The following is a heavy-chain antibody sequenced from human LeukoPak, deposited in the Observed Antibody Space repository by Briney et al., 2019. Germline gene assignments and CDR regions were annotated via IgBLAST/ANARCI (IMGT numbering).Heavy chain of an antibody. D-gene: IGHD2-21*02. V-gene: IGHV4-59*08. CDR2: IYYSGST. J-gene: IGHJ5*02. CDR3: ARHADCRRWFDP. Sequence: PSETLSLTCTVSGGSISSYYWSWIRQPPGKGLEWIGYIYYSGSTNYNPSLKSRVTISVDTSKNQFSLKLSPVTAADTAVYYCARHADCRRWFDPWGQGTLVTVSS. CDR1: GGSISSYY.